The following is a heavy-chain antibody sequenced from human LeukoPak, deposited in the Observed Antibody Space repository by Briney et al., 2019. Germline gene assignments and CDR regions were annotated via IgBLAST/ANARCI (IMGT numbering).Heavy chain of an antibody. CDR1: GYTFTGYY. D-gene: IGHD3-10*01. CDR3: ARGPITMVRGVIKNWFDP. J-gene: IGHJ5*02. V-gene: IGHV1-2*02. Sequence: ASVKVSCKASGYTFTGYYMHWVRQAPGQGLEWMGWINPNSVGTNYAQKFQGRVTMTRDTSISTAYMALSRLRSDDTAVYYCARGPITMVRGVIKNWFDPWGQGTLVTVSS. CDR2: INPNSVGT.